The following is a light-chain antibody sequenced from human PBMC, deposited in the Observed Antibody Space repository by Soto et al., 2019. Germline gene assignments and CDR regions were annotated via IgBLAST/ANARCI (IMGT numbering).Light chain of an antibody. CDR1: SSDIGAYNY. V-gene: IGLV2-14*01. CDR3: SSYTTRGTLV. Sequence: QSVLTQPASVSGSPGQSITISCTESSSDIGAYNYVSWYQHNPGNAPKLMIYEVTIRPSGVSSRFSGSKSGSTASLTITGLQSDDEADYYCSSYTTRGTLVFGGGTKVTVL. CDR2: EVT. J-gene: IGLJ3*02.